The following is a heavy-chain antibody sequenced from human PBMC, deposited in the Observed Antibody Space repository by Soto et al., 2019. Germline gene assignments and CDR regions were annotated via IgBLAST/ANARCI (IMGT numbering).Heavy chain of an antibody. CDR1: GGSISSGDYY. Sequence: PSETLSLTCPVSGGSISSGDYYWSWIRQHPGKGLEWIGNIYYSGRAYYNPSLKGRVTISVDTSKNHFSLKLSSMTAADAAVYYCAREDGYGGNSGYCYGIDVWGQGTTVTVSS. V-gene: IGHV4-31*03. D-gene: IGHD4-17*01. CDR3: AREDGYGGNSGYCYGIDV. J-gene: IGHJ6*02. CDR2: IYYSGRA.